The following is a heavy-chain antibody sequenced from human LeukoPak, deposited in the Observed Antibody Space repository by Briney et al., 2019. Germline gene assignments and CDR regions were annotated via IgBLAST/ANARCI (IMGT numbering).Heavy chain of an antibody. Sequence: SETLSLTCTVSGGSISSSSYYWGWIRQPPGKGLEWIGGIYYSGSTYYNPSLKSRVTISVDTSKNQFSLKLSSVTAADTAVYYCARHNSGSIVVVTGWFDPWGQGTLVTVSS. V-gene: IGHV4-39*01. CDR3: ARHNSGSIVVVTGWFDP. J-gene: IGHJ5*02. CDR2: IYYSGST. CDR1: GGSISSSSYY. D-gene: IGHD3-22*01.